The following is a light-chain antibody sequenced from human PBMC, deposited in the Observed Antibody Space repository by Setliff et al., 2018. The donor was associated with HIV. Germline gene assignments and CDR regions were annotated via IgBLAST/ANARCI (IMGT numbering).Light chain of an antibody. CDR3: CSYAGSSTPYV. Sequence: QSALTQPASVSGSLGQSITISCTRTSSDVGSYNLVSWYQQHPGKAPKLMIYEVSKRPSGVSNRFSGSKSGNTASLTISGLQAEDEADYYCCSYAGSSTPYVFGSGTKGTVL. J-gene: IGLJ1*01. CDR2: EVS. CDR1: SSDVGSYNL. V-gene: IGLV2-23*02.